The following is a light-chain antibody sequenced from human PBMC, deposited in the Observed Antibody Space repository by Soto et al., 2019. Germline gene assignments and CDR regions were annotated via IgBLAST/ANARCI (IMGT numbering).Light chain of an antibody. Sequence: EIVLTQSPGTLSLSPGERATLSCRGSQSVSSSYLAWYQQKPGQAPRLLIYRASNRATGIPDRFSGSGSGTDFTLTISRREPEDFAVYYCKQYGSSSRTFGQGTKVEIK. CDR1: QSVSSSY. CDR3: KQYGSSSRT. V-gene: IGKV3-20*01. CDR2: RAS. J-gene: IGKJ1*01.